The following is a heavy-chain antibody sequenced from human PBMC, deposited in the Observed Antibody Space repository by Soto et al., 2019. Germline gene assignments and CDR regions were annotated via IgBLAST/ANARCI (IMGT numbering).Heavy chain of an antibody. CDR1: GGTFSSYA. Sequence: TSAASVKVSCKASGGTFSSYAISWVRQAPGQGLEWMGGIIPILGTANYAQKFQXRVTITADESTSTAYMELSSLRSEDTAVYYCARFMDSHFDYWGQGTLVTVSS. D-gene: IGHD2-2*03. V-gene: IGHV1-69*13. CDR3: ARFMDSHFDY. J-gene: IGHJ4*02. CDR2: IIPILGTA.